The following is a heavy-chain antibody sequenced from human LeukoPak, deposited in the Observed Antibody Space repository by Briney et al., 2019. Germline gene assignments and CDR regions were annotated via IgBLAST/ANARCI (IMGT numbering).Heavy chain of an antibody. CDR2: INQGGSEE. V-gene: IGHV3-7*01. D-gene: IGHD4-17*01. J-gene: IGHJ5*02. Sequence: GGSLRLSCAASGFSFSSYWMSWVRQAPGKGLEWVAYINQGGSEEYYVDSVRGRFTISRDDAKNSLYLQMNSLRAEDTAVYYCAKNWDYGDFSNWFDPWGQGTLVTVSS. CDR3: AKNWDYGDFSNWFDP. CDR1: GFSFSSYW.